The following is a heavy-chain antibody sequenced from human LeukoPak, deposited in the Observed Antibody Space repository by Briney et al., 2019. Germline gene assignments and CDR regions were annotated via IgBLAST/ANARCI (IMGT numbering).Heavy chain of an antibody. D-gene: IGHD5-12*01. V-gene: IGHV3-30*18. Sequence: GGSLRLSCAASGFTLRTYWMSWVRQAPGKGLEWVAVISYDGSNKYYADSVKGRFTISRDNSKNTLYLQMNSLRAEDTAVYYCAKGYSGYDWSLVDYWGQGTLVTVSS. CDR3: AKGYSGYDWSLVDY. J-gene: IGHJ4*02. CDR1: GFTLRTYW. CDR2: ISYDGSNK.